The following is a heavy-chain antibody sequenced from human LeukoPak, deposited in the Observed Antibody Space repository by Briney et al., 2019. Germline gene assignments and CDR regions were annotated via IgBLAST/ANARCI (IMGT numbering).Heavy chain of an antibody. J-gene: IGHJ6*02. V-gene: IGHV4-30-4*01. CDR2: IYYSGST. CDR3: ARAPCARYYYGMDV. Sequence: PSETLSLTCTVSGGSISSGDYYWSWIRQPPGKGLEWIGYIYYSGSTYYNPSLKSRVTISVDTSKNQFSLKPSSVTAADTAVYYCARAPCARYYYGMDVWGQGTTVTVSS. CDR1: GGSISSGDYY.